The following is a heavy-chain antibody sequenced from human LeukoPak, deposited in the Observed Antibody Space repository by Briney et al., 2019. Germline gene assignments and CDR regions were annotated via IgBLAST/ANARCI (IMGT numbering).Heavy chain of an antibody. J-gene: IGHJ6*02. CDR3: ARIQNRYYYGMDV. D-gene: IGHD2/OR15-2a*01. CDR2: ISWNSGSI. CDR1: GFTFGDYA. Sequence: GGSLRLSCTASGFTFGDYAMHWVRQAPGKGLEWVSGISWNSGSIGYADSVKGRFTISRDNAKNSLYLQMNSLRAEDTALYYCARIQNRYYYGMDVWGQGTTVTVSS. V-gene: IGHV3-9*01.